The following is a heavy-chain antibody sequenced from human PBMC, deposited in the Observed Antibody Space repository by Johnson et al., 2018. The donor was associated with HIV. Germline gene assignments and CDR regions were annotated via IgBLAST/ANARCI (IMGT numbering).Heavy chain of an antibody. J-gene: IGHJ3*01. CDR1: GFTFSSYA. V-gene: IGHV3-30*14. Sequence: VQLVESGGGVVQPGGSLRLSCAASGFTFSSYAIHWVRQAPGKGLQWVAIISYDGTNKYYADSVKGRFTISRDNSKNTLYLQMNSLRAGDTAVYYCARGPSVVTLHAFDLWGKGTLVTVSS. D-gene: IGHD4-23*01. CDR2: ISYDGTNK. CDR3: ARGPSVVTLHAFDL.